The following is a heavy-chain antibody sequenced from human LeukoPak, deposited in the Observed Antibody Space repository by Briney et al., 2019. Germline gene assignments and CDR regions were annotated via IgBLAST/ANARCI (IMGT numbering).Heavy chain of an antibody. CDR2: IYYSGST. CDR3: AKYDSSGYYYVDY. V-gene: IGHV4-59*04. Sequence: SETLSLTCTVSGGSISSYYWSWIRQPPGKGLEWIGYIYYSGSTYYNPSLKSRVTISVDTSKNQFSLKLSSVTAADTAVYYCAKYDSSGYYYVDYWGQGTLVTVSS. CDR1: GGSISSYY. J-gene: IGHJ4*02. D-gene: IGHD3-22*01.